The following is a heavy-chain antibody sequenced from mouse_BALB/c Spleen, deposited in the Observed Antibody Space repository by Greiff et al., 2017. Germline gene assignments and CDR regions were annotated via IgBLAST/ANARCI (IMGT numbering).Heavy chain of an antibody. CDR1: GFTFSSYA. Sequence: EVKLMESGGGLVKPGGSLKLSCAASGFTFSSYAMSWVRQTPEKRLEWVASISSGGSTYYPDSVKGRFTISRDNARNILYLQMSSLRSEDTAMYYCAREYYEGAYWGQGTLVTVSA. J-gene: IGHJ3*01. CDR2: ISSGGST. D-gene: IGHD1-1*01. V-gene: IGHV5-6-5*01. CDR3: AREYYEGAY.